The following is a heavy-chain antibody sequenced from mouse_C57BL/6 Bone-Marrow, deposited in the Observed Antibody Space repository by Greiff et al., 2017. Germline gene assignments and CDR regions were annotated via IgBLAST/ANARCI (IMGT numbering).Heavy chain of an antibody. CDR2: IDPSDSYT. V-gene: IGHV1-69*01. CDR1: GYTFTSYW. J-gene: IGHJ4*01. CDR3: ARESPYYAMDY. Sequence: VQLKQSGAELVMPGASVKLSCKASGYTFTSYWMHWVKQRPGQGLEWIGEIDPSDSYTNYNQKFKGKSTLTVDKSSSTAYMQLSSLTSEDSAVYYCARESPYYAMDYWGQGTSVTVSS.